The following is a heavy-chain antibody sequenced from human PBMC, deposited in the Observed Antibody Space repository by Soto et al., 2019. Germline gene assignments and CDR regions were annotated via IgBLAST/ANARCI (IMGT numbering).Heavy chain of an antibody. V-gene: IGHV3-15*01. CDR2: IKNRGTT. CDR1: GLTFSDAW. Sequence: EVQVVESGGGLVKPGDSLRLSCVVSGLTFSDAWVSWVRQAPGKGLEWLGRIKNRGTTDYPAPVKGRFIISRDDSKNTLYLQMNSLKSEDTAVYYCGWNADVYHGMLVWGQGTTVTVSS. D-gene: IGHD1-1*01. J-gene: IGHJ6*02. CDR3: GWNADVYHGMLV.